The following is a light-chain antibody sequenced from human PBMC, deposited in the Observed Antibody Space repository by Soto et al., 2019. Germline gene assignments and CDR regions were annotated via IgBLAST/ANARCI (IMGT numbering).Light chain of an antibody. CDR1: QSISSY. CDR3: KQSYSTQRT. J-gene: IGKJ1*01. CDR2: AES. Sequence: DIQMSQSPSSLSASLGDRVTITCRASQSISSYLNWYQQKPGKAPKLLIYAESSLQSGVPSRFSGSGSGTDLTLTTSRLQPEDFASYYCKQSYSTQRTFGQKTKVDIX. V-gene: IGKV1-39*01.